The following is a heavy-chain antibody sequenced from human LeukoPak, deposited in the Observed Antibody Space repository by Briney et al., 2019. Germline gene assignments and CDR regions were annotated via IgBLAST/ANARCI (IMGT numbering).Heavy chain of an antibody. Sequence: GGSLRLSCAASGFTFSNYAMSWVRQAPGKGLQWVSAISGSGGSTYYADSAKGRFTISRDNSKNSLFVQMNSLRAEDTAVYFCAKSRSGSANWALQIFDNWGQGTLVTVSS. V-gene: IGHV3-23*01. D-gene: IGHD1-1*01. CDR3: AKSRSGSANWALQIFDN. CDR1: GFTFSNYA. CDR2: ISGSGGST. J-gene: IGHJ4*02.